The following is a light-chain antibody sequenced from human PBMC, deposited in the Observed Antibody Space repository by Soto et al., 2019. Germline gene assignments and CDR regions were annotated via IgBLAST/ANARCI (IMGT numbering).Light chain of an antibody. J-gene: IGLJ2*01. V-gene: IGLV2-14*03. CDR1: SSDVGGYNY. Sequence: QSALTQPASVSGSPGQSITISCTGTSSDVGGYNYVSWYQQHPGKAPQLMIYDVSSRPSGVSLRFSGYKSGNTASLTISGLQAEDEAYYFCSSYTAITTTRVFGGGTKLTVL. CDR3: SSYTAITTTRV. CDR2: DVS.